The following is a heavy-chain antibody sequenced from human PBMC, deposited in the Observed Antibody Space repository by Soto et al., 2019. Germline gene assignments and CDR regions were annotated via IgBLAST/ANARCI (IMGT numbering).Heavy chain of an antibody. CDR2: ISHDGGDK. CDR1: GFSFSSYG. V-gene: IGHV3-30*03. J-gene: IGHJ6*02. CDR3: VGGYYYYYYSMDV. Sequence: GGSLRLSCVASGFSFSSYGMHWVRQAPGKGLEWVAVISHDGGDKYYADSVKGRFTISRDNSKNTLSLQMNSLRAEDTAVYYCVGGYYYYYYSMDVWGQGTTVTVS.